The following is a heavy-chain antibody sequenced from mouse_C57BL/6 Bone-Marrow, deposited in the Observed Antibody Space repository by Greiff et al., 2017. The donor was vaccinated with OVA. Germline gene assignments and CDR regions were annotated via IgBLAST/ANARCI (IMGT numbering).Heavy chain of an antibody. J-gene: IGHJ1*03. Sequence: VQLKESGGDLVKPGGSLKLSCAASGFTFSSYGMSWVRQTPDKRLEWVATISSGGSYTYYPDSVKGRFTISRDNAKNTLYLQMSSLKSEDTAMYYCARQAVYYGSSYWYFDVWGTGTTVTVSS. CDR2: ISSGGSYT. CDR1: GFTFSSYG. CDR3: ARQAVYYGSSYWYFDV. V-gene: IGHV5-6*01. D-gene: IGHD1-1*01.